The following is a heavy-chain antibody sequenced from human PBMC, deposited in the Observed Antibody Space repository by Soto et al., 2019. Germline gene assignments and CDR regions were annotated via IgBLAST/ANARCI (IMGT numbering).Heavy chain of an antibody. CDR1: GYSFTSYW. V-gene: IGHV5-10-1*03. CDR3: ASNKNWNYYYGMDV. D-gene: IGHD1-1*01. J-gene: IGHJ6*02. CDR2: IDPSDSYT. Sequence: EVQLVQSGAEVKKPGASLRISCKGSGYSFTSYWISWVRQMPGKGLEWMGRIDPSDSYTKYSPSFQGHVTISADKSISTAHLQWSSLKASAPAMYYCASNKNWNYYYGMDVWGQGTTVTVSS.